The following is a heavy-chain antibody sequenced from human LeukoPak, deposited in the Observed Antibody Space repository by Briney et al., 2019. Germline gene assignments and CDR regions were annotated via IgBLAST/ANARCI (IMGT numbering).Heavy chain of an antibody. V-gene: IGHV3-30*18. J-gene: IGHJ4*02. CDR1: GFTFSSYG. CDR2: ISYDGSKK. CDR3: AKAPVPWDSSSWYFDY. Sequence: GGSLRLSCAASGFTFSSYGMHWVRQAPGKGLEWVAVISYDGSKKYYGDSVKGRFTISRDNSKNTLYLQMNSLRAEDTAVYYCAKAPVPWDSSSWYFDYWGQETLVTVSS. D-gene: IGHD6-13*01.